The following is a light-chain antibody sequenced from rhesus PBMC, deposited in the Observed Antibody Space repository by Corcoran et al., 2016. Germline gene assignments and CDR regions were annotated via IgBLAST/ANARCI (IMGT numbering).Light chain of an antibody. CDR2: LGS. CDR1: QSLLHSNGYTY. V-gene: IGKV2-78*01. Sequence: DIVMTQTPLSLPVTPGEPASISCRSSQSLLHSNGYTYLFWYRQKPVQSPPLLSYLGSNRASGVPDRFSGSGSGTVFTLKISRVEAEDVGVYYCLQDLQLPFTFGPGTKLDIE. J-gene: IGKJ3*01. CDR3: LQDLQLPFT.